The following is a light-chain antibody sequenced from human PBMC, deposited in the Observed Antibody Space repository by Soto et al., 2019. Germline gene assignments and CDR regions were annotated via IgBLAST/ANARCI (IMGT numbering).Light chain of an antibody. CDR2: HDD. J-gene: IGLJ1*01. CDR3: AAWDESLNAYV. V-gene: IGLV1-36*01. Sequence: QSVLTQPPSVSEAPRQRVTISCSGSSSNIGSNTVNWYQQLPGKAPKILIYHDDLLPSGVSGRFSGSKSGTSASLAIRGIQSEDEAEYYCAAWDESLNAYVLGTGNKVTVL. CDR1: SSNIGSNT.